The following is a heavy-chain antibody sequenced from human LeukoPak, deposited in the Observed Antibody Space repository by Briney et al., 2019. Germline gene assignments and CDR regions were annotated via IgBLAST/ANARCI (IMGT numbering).Heavy chain of an antibody. CDR2: ISGSRTNT. CDR3: AKDSRIVVVTAFDY. D-gene: IGHD2-21*02. J-gene: IGHJ4*02. V-gene: IGHV3-23*01. Sequence: GGSLRLSCAASGFTFSSYAMSWVRQAPGKGLEWVSSISGSRTNTYYADSVKGRFTISRDNSKNTLFLQMSSLRAEDTAVYYCAKDSRIVVVTAFDYWGQGSLVTVSS. CDR1: GFTFSSYA.